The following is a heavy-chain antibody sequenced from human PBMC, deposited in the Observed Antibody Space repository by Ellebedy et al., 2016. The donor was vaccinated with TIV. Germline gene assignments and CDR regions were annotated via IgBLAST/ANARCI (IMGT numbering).Heavy chain of an antibody. CDR2: LRYDAAYE. D-gene: IGHD7-27*01. V-gene: IGHV3-30*02. J-gene: IGHJ4*02. Sequence: GESLKISCAASGFTFRLYGMHWVRQAPGKGLEWVAFLRYDAAYEYYADSVKGRFTMSRDNSKNTLFLDMNSLRADDTAVYFCARGLGMGYYFDSWGQGTPVSVSS. CDR1: GFTFRLYG. CDR3: ARGLGMGYYFDS.